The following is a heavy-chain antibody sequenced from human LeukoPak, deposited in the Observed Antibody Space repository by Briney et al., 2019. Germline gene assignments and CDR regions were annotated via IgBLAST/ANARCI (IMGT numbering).Heavy chain of an antibody. CDR2: MYYSGDT. CDR3: ARLRATLTVVVTLFDS. Sequence: PSETLSLTCAVSGGSISSGPYYWGRIRQPRGKGLEWIGSMYYSGDTHYKPTLQSRATISGDPSKNQSSLKLSSVTAADTAVYYCARLRATLTVVVTLFDSWGQGTLVTVSS. D-gene: IGHD3-22*01. CDR1: GGSISSGPYY. J-gene: IGHJ4*02. V-gene: IGHV4-39*01.